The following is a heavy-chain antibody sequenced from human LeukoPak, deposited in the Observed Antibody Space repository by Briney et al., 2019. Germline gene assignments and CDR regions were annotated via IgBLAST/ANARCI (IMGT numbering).Heavy chain of an antibody. D-gene: IGHD1-26*01. Sequence: SETLSLTCTVSGGSISSYYWGWIRQPPGKGLEWIGSIYYRGSTYYNPSLKSRVTISVDTSKNQFSLKLSSVTAAGTAVYYCARPGYSGSYFDAFDIWGQGTMVTDSS. V-gene: IGHV4-39*01. CDR2: IYYRGST. J-gene: IGHJ3*02. CDR1: GGSISSYY. CDR3: ARPGYSGSYFDAFDI.